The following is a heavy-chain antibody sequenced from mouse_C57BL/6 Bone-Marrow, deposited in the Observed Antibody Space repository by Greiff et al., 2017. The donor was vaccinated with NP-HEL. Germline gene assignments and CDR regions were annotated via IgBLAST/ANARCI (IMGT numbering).Heavy chain of an antibody. V-gene: IGHV1-19*01. J-gene: IGHJ3*01. CDR1: GYTFTDYY. Sequence: EVKLQESGPVLVKPGASVKMSCKASGYTFTDYYMNWVKQSHGKGLEWIGVINPYNGGTSYNQKFKGKATLTVDKSSSTAYMELNSLTSEDSAVYYCARWGSSPCAYWGQGTRVTVSA. D-gene: IGHD1-1*01. CDR2: INPYNGGT. CDR3: ARWGSSPCAY.